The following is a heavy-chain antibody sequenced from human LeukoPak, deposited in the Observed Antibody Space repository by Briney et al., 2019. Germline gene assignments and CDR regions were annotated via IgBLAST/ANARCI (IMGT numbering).Heavy chain of an antibody. CDR1: EFTFSSYW. V-gene: IGHV3-74*01. Sequence: GGSLRLACAASEFTFSSYWMNWVRQAPGKGLVWVSRINTDGSSTRYADSVKGRFTISRDNAKNTLYLQMNSPRVEDTAVYYCARLGVYYYYYMDVWGKGTTVTVSS. CDR2: INTDGSST. CDR3: ARLGVYYYYYMDV. J-gene: IGHJ6*03.